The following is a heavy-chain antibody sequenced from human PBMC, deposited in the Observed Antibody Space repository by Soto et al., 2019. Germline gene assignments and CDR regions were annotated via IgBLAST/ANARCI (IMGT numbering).Heavy chain of an antibody. CDR2: INAGNGNT. Sequence: QVQLVQSGAEVKKPVASVKVSFKASGYTFTSYAMHWVRQAPGQRLEWMGWINAGNGNTKYSQKFQGRVTITRDTSASTAYMELSSLRSEDTAVYYCALDMGVVAASDYWGQGTLVTVSS. CDR3: ALDMGVVAASDY. V-gene: IGHV1-3*01. CDR1: GYTFTSYA. J-gene: IGHJ4*02. D-gene: IGHD2-15*01.